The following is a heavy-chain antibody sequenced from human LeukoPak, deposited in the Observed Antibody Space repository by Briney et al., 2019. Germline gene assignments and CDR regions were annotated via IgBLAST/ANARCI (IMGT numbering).Heavy chain of an antibody. CDR2: ISRSSSTI. V-gene: IGHV3-48*01. CDR1: GFTFSSYY. Sequence: PGGSLRLSCAGSGFTFSSYYMIWVRQAPGKGLEWVSYISRSSSTIYYADSVKGRFAISRDNSKNTLFLQMSTLRAEDTAVYYCALGYNYGWLDYWGQGTLVTVSS. CDR3: ALGYNYGWLDY. J-gene: IGHJ4*02. D-gene: IGHD5-18*01.